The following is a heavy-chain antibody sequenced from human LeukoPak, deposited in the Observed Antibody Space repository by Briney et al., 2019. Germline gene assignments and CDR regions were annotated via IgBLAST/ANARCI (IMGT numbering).Heavy chain of an antibody. D-gene: IGHD6-13*01. CDR3: AKVDGQIASAGTPDF. V-gene: IGHV3-23*01. Sequence: GGSLRLSCVASGFTFNNYAMNWVRLAPGKGLDWVSTISGSGHSTYYADSVKGRFAISRDNSKNTLYLQMNSLRAEDTAIYYCAKVDGQIASAGTPDFWGQGTLVTVSS. J-gene: IGHJ4*02. CDR1: GFTFNNYA. CDR2: ISGSGHST.